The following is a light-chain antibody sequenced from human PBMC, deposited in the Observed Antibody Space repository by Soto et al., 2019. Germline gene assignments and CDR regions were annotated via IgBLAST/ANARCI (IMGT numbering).Light chain of an antibody. Sequence: QSVLTQPPSVSGAPGQRVTISCTGSSSNIGAGYDVHWYQQLPGTAPKLLIYGNSNRPSGVPDRFSGSKSGTSASLAITGLQAEDEADYYCQSYDSSLSNSVFGGGTKLPVL. CDR3: QSYDSSLSNSV. J-gene: IGLJ2*01. CDR1: SSNIGAGYD. CDR2: GNS. V-gene: IGLV1-40*01.